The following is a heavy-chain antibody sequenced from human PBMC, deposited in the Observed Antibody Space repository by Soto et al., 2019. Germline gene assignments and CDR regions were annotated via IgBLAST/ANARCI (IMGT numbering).Heavy chain of an antibody. CDR2: IKSKTDGGTT. V-gene: IGHV3-15*01. CDR1: GFTFSNAW. CDR3: TTVAYYDSSGYYYFQQ. Sequence: PVESLRLSCAASGFTFSNAWMSWVRQAPGKGLEWVGRIKSKTDGGTTDYAAPVKGRFTISRGDSKNTLYLQMNSLKTEDTDVHYCTTVAYYDSSGYYYFQQWGQGTLVTV. J-gene: IGHJ1*01. D-gene: IGHD3-22*01.